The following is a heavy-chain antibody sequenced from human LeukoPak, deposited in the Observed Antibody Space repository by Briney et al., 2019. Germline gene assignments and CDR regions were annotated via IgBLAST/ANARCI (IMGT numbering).Heavy chain of an antibody. CDR3: ASIKPGYWGSSVDY. J-gene: IGHJ4*02. D-gene: IGHD6-25*01. CDR2: IYYSGST. V-gene: IGHV4-39*07. CDR1: GGSISSSSYY. Sequence: KPSETLSLTCTVCGGSISSSSYYWGWIRQTPGKGLEWIVSIYYSGSTYYNPSLKSRLTISVDTSKNQFSLKLSSVTAADTAVYYCASIKPGYWGSSVDYWGQGTLVTVSS.